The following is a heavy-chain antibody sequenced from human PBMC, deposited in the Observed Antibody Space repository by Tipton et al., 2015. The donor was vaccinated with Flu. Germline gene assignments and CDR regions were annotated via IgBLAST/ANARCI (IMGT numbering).Heavy chain of an antibody. V-gene: IGHV4-59*11. Sequence: TLSLTCSVSGGSISGHYWNWIRQPPGKGLEWIGYIYFSGSTEYNPSLRSRVTISLDTSKKHFSLNLSSVIAADTAMYYCARGSYGELLYFDYWGQGTLGILSS. CDR2: IYFSGST. D-gene: IGHD1-26*01. CDR1: GGSISGHY. J-gene: IGHJ4*02. CDR3: ARGSYGELLYFDY.